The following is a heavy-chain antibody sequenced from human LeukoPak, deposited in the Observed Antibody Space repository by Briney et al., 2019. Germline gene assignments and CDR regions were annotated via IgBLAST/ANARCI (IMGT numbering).Heavy chain of an antibody. V-gene: IGHV3-66*01. D-gene: IGHD3-22*01. CDR2: IYSGGST. Sequence: PGGSLRLSCAASGFTVSSNYMSWVRQAPGKGLEWVSVIYSGGSTYYADSVKGRFTISRDNSKNTLYLQMNSLRAEDTAVYYCARVFLYDSSGYYSPAFDYWGQGTLVTVSS. CDR1: GFTVSSNY. J-gene: IGHJ4*02. CDR3: ARVFLYDSSGYYSPAFDY.